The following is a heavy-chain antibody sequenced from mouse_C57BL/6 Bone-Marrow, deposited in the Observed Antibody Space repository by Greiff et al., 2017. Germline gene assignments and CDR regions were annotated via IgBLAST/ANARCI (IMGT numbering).Heavy chain of an antibody. Sequence: VQLVESGPELVKPGASVKISCKASGYAFSSSWMNWVKLRPGKGLEWIGRIYLGDGDTNYNGKFKGKATLTADKSSSTTYMQLSSLTSEESAVYFCARSAERGITTVVATRAMDYWGQGTSVTVSS. CDR1: GYAFSSSW. CDR3: ARSAERGITTVVATRAMDY. CDR2: IYLGDGDT. J-gene: IGHJ4*01. V-gene: IGHV1-82*01. D-gene: IGHD1-1*01.